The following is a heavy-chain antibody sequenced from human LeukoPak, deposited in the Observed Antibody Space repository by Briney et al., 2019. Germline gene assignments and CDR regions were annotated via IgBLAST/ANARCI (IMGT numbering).Heavy chain of an antibody. CDR1: GYTFTGYY. J-gene: IGHJ4*02. CDR3: VTVGGALGYSSGSDY. CDR2: INPNSGGT. Sequence: GASVKVSCKASGYTFTGYYMHWVRQAPGQGLEWMGWINPNSGGTNYAQKLQGRVTMTTDTSTSTAYMELRSLRSDDTAVYYCVTVGGALGYSSGSDYWGQGTLVTVSS. D-gene: IGHD6-19*01. V-gene: IGHV1-2*02.